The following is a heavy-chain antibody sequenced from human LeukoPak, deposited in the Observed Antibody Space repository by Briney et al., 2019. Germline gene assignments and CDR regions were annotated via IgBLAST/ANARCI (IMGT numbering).Heavy chain of an antibody. CDR1: GGSISSYY. J-gene: IGHJ4*02. V-gene: IGHV4-59*01. CDR2: IYYSGST. Sequence: SETLSLTCTVPGGSISSYYWSWIRQPPGKGLEWIGYIYYSGSTNYNPSLKSRVTISVDTSKNQFSLKLSSVTAADTAVYYCAKEWAYWMRSPSAGYFDYWGQGTLVTVSS. CDR3: AKEWAYWMRSPSAGYFDY. D-gene: IGHD2-15*01.